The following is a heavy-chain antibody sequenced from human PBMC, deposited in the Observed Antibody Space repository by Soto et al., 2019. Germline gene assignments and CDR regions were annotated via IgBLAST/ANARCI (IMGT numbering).Heavy chain of an antibody. Sequence: EVRLVESGGNLVQPGGSLRLSCAASGFTFSSYSMNWVRQAPGKGLEWVSYISSSGSTIYHADSVKGRFTISRDNAKKSLYLQMNSLRAEDTAVYYCARDRVSGAYYHDAFDMWGQGTMVTVSS. J-gene: IGHJ3*02. CDR1: GFTFSSYS. CDR2: ISSSGSTI. V-gene: IGHV3-48*01. D-gene: IGHD3-10*01. CDR3: ARDRVSGAYYHDAFDM.